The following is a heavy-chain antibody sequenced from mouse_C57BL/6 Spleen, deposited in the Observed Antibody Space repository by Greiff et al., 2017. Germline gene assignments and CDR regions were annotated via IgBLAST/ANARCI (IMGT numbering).Heavy chain of an antibody. CDR3: AHGSSLAWFAY. CDR2: IDPSDSYT. CDR1: GYTFTRYW. V-gene: IGHV1-69*01. Sequence: VKLQESGAELVMPGASVKLSCKASGYTFTRYWMHWVKQRPGQGLEWIGEIDPSDSYTNYNQKFKGKSTLTVDKSSSTAYMQLSSLTSEDSAVYYCAHGSSLAWFAYWGQGTLVTVSA. J-gene: IGHJ3*01. D-gene: IGHD1-1*01.